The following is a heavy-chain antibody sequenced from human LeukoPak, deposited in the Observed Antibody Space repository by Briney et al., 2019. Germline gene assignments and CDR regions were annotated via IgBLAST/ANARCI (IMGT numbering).Heavy chain of an antibody. D-gene: IGHD3-22*01. CDR2: ISGSGGST. V-gene: IGHV3-23*01. CDR1: GFTFSSYG. CDR3: ARDAVWGYYDSSDYYPLDY. Sequence: PGGSLRLSCAASGFTFSSYGMRWVRQAPGKGLEWVSAISGSGGSTYYADSVKGRFTISRDNAKNSLYLQMNSLRAEDTAVYYCARDAVWGYYDSSDYYPLDYWGQGTLVTVSS. J-gene: IGHJ4*02.